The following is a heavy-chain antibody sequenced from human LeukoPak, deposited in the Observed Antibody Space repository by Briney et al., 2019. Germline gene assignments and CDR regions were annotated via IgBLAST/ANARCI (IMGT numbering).Heavy chain of an antibody. V-gene: IGHV3-15*01. Sequence: GGSLRLSCAASGLTFSNVWMSWVRQAPGKGPEWVGRIKSKGDGGTIDYAAPVKGRFTISRDDSENTLYLQMNSLKTEDTAVYYCSTGGLSMIATLDYWGQGTLVAVSS. CDR3: STGGLSMIATLDY. CDR2: IKSKGDGGTI. CDR1: GLTFSNVW. J-gene: IGHJ4*02. D-gene: IGHD3-22*01.